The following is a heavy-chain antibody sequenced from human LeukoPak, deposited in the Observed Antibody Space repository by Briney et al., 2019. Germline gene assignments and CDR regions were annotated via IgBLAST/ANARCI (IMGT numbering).Heavy chain of an antibody. CDR3: ASGKKYYDSSGYYLPRFDY. CDR1: GGSISSYY. V-gene: IGHV4-59*01. D-gene: IGHD3-22*01. Sequence: SETLSLTCTVSGGSISSYYWSWIRQPPGKGLEWIGYIYYSGSTNYNPSLKSRVTISVDTSKNQFSLKLSSVTAGDTAVYYCASGKKYYDSSGYYLPRFDYWGQGTLVTVSS. CDR2: IYYSGST. J-gene: IGHJ4*02.